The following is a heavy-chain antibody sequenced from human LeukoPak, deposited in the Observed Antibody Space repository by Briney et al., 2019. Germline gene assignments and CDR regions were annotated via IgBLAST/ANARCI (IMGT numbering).Heavy chain of an antibody. J-gene: IGHJ4*02. V-gene: IGHV1-2*02. CDR1: GYTFTGYY. CDR2: INPNSGGT. D-gene: IGHD3-22*01. Sequence: ASVKVSCKASGYTFTGYYMHWVRQAPGQGLEWMGWINPNSGGTNYAQKFQGRVTMTRDTSISTAYMELSRLRSDDTAVYYCARDVAYDSRESPFDYWGQGTLVTVSS. CDR3: ARDVAYDSRESPFDY.